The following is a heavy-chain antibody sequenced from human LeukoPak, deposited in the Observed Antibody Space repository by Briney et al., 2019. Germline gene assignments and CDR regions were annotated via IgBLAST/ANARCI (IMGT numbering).Heavy chain of an antibody. CDR2: IYSGGST. CDR1: GFTFSSYD. V-gene: IGHV3-53*01. J-gene: IGHJ6*03. D-gene: IGHD3-10*01. Sequence: AGGSLRLSCAASGFTFSSYDMNWVRQAPGKGLEWVSIIYSGGSTYYADSVKGRFTISRDNSKNTLYFQMNSLRAEDTAVYYCARAPYGNYYYYYMDVWGKGTTVTVSS. CDR3: ARAPYGNYYYYYMDV.